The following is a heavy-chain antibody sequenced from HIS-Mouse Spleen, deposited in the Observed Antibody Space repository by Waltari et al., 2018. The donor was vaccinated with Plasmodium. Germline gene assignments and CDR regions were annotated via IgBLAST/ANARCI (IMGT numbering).Heavy chain of an antibody. J-gene: IGHJ4*02. Sequence: QVQLKQWGAGLLKPSETLSLTCAVSGWSFSGYYWSWIRQPPGKGLEWIGEINHSGSTNYNPSLKSRVTISVDTSKNQFSLKLSSVTAADTAVYYCASSGSGSYYYWGQGTLVTVSS. CDR2: INHSGST. CDR1: GWSFSGYY. CDR3: ASSGSGSYYY. D-gene: IGHD3-10*01. V-gene: IGHV4-34*01.